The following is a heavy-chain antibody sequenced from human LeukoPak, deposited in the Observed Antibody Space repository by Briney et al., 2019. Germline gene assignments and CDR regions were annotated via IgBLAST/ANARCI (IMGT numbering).Heavy chain of an antibody. J-gene: IGHJ4*02. CDR3: AREGVAGYFDY. D-gene: IGHD6-19*01. CDR1: GYTFTSYY. CDR2: INPSGGST. V-gene: IGHV1-46*01. Sequence: GASVKVSCKASGYTFTSYYMHWVRQAPAQGLEWMGIINPSGGSTSYAQKFQGRVTMTRDTSTSTVYMELSSLRSEDTAVYYCAREGVAGYFDYWSQGTLVTVSS.